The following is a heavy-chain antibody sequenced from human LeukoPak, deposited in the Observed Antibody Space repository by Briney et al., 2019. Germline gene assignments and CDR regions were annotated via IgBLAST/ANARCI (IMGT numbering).Heavy chain of an antibody. Sequence: PGRSLRLSCAASGFTFNSYGMHWVRQTPGKGLEWVAVISYDGGNKYYADSVKGRFTISRDNAKNSLYLQMNSLRAEDTAVYYCARDLRGHYFDYWGQGTLVTVSS. CDR1: GFTFNSYG. V-gene: IGHV3-30*03. CDR3: ARDLRGHYFDY. J-gene: IGHJ4*02. CDR2: ISYDGGNK.